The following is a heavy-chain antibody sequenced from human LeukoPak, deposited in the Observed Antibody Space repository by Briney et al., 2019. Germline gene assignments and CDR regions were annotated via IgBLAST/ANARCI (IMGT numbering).Heavy chain of an antibody. CDR1: GGSISSSSYY. CDR2: IYYSGST. Sequence: SETLSLTCTVSGGSISSSSYYWGWIRQPPGKGLEWIGSIYYSGSTYYNPSLKSRVTISVDTSKNQFSLKLSSVTAADTAVYYCARESGAVAANYWGQGTLVTVSS. CDR3: ARESGAVAANY. J-gene: IGHJ4*02. V-gene: IGHV4-39*02. D-gene: IGHD6-19*01.